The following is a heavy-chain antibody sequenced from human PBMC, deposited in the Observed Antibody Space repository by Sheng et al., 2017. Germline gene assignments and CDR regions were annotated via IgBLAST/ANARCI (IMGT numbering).Heavy chain of an antibody. Sequence: HVHLVQSGAEVRNPGASVKVSCKASGYSFTSYDVNWVRQATGQGLEWVGGVNPGNGDTAYAQRFQGRVAISSDTSVNTVFMEVSTLGSDDTAVYFCARRPQGSGYYSTLDFWGQGTLV. D-gene: IGHD3-22*01. V-gene: IGHV1-8*01. CDR2: VNPGNGDT. J-gene: IGHJ4*02. CDR3: ARRPQGSGYYSTLDF. CDR1: GYSFTSYD.